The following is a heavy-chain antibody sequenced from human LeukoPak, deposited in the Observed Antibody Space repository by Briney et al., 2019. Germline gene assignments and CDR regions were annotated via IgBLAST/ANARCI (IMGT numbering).Heavy chain of an antibody. CDR3: AREDCSSSSCQYYYYYMDL. CDR1: GYSITSFHY. J-gene: IGHJ6*03. Sequence: SETLSLTCAVSGYSITSFHYWGWIRQPPGKGLEGIGGFSHSGTTYYNPSLKSRVTILLDTSKNQFSLNLSSVTAADTAVYYCAREDCSSSSCQYYYYYMDLWRKGTTVPLPS. D-gene: IGHD2-2*01. V-gene: IGHV4-38-2*02. CDR2: FSHSGTT.